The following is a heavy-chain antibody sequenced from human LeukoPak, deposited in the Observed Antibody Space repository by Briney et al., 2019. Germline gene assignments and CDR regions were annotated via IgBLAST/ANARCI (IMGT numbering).Heavy chain of an antibody. V-gene: IGHV3-7*03. J-gene: IGHJ4*02. CDR3: ASPGPYYDILTGYYI. Sequence: GGSLRLSCAASGFTFSSYWMSWVRQAPGKGLEWVANIKQDGSEKYYVDSVKGRFTISRDNAKNSLYLQMNSLRAEDTAVYYCASPGPYYDILTGYYIWGQGTLVTVSS. CDR2: IKQDGSEK. D-gene: IGHD3-9*01. CDR1: GFTFSSYW.